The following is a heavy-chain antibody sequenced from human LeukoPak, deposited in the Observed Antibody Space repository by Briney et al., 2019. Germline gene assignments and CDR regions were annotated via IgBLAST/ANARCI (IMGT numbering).Heavy chain of an antibody. CDR2: ISGSGGST. J-gene: IGHJ4*02. Sequence: GGSLRLSCAASGFTFSSYAMHWVRQAPGKGLEWVSAISGSGGSTYYADSVKGRSTISRDNSKNTLYLQMNSLRAEDTAVYYCAKDRTRTSTSFDYWGQGTLVTVSS. CDR3: AKDRTRTSTSFDY. V-gene: IGHV3-23*01. D-gene: IGHD1-14*01. CDR1: GFTFSSYA.